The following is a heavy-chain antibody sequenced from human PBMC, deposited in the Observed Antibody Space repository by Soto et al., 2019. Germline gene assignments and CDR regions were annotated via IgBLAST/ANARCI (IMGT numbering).Heavy chain of an antibody. J-gene: IGHJ4*02. Sequence: PSETLSLTCAVYGGSFSGYYWSWIRQPPGKGLEWIGEINHSGSTNYNPSLRSRVTISVDTSKNQFPLKLSSVTAADTAVYYCARGRGDGYNINQINFDYWGQGTLVTVSS. CDR1: GGSFSGYY. CDR3: ARGRGDGYNINQINFDY. CDR2: INHSGST. V-gene: IGHV4-34*01. D-gene: IGHD3-10*01.